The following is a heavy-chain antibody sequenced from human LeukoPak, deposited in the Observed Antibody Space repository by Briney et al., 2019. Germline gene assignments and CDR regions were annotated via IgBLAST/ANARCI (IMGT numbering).Heavy chain of an antibody. V-gene: IGHV4-59*01. D-gene: IGHD3-10*01. CDR2: LYYSGST. Sequence: SETLSLTCRVSGGSISSYYWSWIRQPPGKGLEWIGYLYYSGSTNSNPSLKSRVTMSVDTSKNQFSLKLRSVTAADTAVYYCARGGSGISNAFDSWGQGTMVTVSS. CDR1: GGSISSYY. J-gene: IGHJ3*02. CDR3: ARGGSGISNAFDS.